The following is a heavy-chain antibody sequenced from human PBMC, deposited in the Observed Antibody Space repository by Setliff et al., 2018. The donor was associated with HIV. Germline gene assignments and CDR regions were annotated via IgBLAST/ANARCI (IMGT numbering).Heavy chain of an antibody. CDR1: GYNFTNYG. CDR3: ARVRTSYNFWVGDVFDP. Sequence: ASVKVSCKASGYNFTNYGINWVRQDPGQGLEWMGWINTNTGYPTYAQAFRGRFVSSLDTSVSTAYLEISSLEAEDTAVYFCARVRTSYNFWVGDVFDPWGQGTLVTVSS. V-gene: IGHV7-4-1*02. CDR2: INTNTGYP. D-gene: IGHD1-1*01. J-gene: IGHJ5*02.